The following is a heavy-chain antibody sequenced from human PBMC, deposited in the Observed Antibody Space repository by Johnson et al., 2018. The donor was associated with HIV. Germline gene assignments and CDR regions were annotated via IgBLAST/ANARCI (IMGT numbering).Heavy chain of an antibody. CDR2: IKQDGRQK. CDR3: ARELGGSSLPFGAFDI. V-gene: IGHV3-7*05. CDR1: GFPFSSFW. Sequence: VQLVESGGGLVQPGGSLRLSCAASGFPFSSFWMNWVRQAPGKGLEWVAHIKQDGRQKYYVDSVTGRFTISRDNAKNSVYLQMNSLRAEDTAVYYCARELGGSSLPFGAFDIWGHGTMVTVSS. J-gene: IGHJ3*02. D-gene: IGHD6-13*01.